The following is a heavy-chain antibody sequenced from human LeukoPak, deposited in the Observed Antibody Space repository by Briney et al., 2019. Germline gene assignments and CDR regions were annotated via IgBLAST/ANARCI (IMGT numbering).Heavy chain of an antibody. CDR3: ARHQRGIAALSNY. J-gene: IGHJ4*02. CDR2: IYYSGST. Sequence: SETLSLTCTASGGSISSSSYYWGWIRQPPGKGLEWIGSIYYSGSTYYNPSLKSRATISVDTSKNQFSLKLSSVTAADTAVYYCARHQRGIAALSNYWGQGTLVTVSS. CDR1: GGSISSSSYY. V-gene: IGHV4-39*01. D-gene: IGHD6-13*01.